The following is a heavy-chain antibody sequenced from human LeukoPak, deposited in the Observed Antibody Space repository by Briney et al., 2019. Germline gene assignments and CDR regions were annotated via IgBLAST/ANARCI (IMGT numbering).Heavy chain of an antibody. Sequence: GGSLRLSCAASGFTFSDYYMSWIRQAPGKGLEWVSYISSSVSTIYYADSVKGRFTISRDNSKNTLYLQMDSLRAEDTAVYYCAKDGPYGDYYFDYWGQGTLVTVSS. D-gene: IGHD4-17*01. J-gene: IGHJ4*02. V-gene: IGHV3-11*01. CDR1: GFTFSDYY. CDR2: ISSSVSTI. CDR3: AKDGPYGDYYFDY.